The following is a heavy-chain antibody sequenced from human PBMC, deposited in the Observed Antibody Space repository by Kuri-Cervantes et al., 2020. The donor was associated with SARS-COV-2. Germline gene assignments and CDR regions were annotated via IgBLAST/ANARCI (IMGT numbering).Heavy chain of an antibody. V-gene: IGHV4-38-2*01. J-gene: IGHJ6*02. CDR3: ARKNYLRSWGMDV. CDR1: GYSISSGYY. CDR2: IYHSGST. D-gene: IGHD1-7*01. Sequence: PWAVSGYSISSGYYWGWIRQPPGKGLEWIGSIYHSGSTYYNPSLKSRVTISVDTSKNQFSLKLSSVTAADTAVYYCARKNYLRSWGMDVWGQGTTVTVSS.